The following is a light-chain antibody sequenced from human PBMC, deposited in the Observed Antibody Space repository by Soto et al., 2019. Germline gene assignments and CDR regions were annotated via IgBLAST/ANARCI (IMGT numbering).Light chain of an antibody. CDR3: AAWDDSLNGPV. Sequence: QSVLTQPPSASGTPGQRVTISCSGSSSNIGSNAVNWYEQVPGTAPKVVIYNNDQRPSGVPDRLSGSKSGTSASLAISGLQSEDEADYYCAAWDDSLNGPVFGGGTQLTVL. V-gene: IGLV1-44*01. CDR2: NND. J-gene: IGLJ3*02. CDR1: SSNIGSNA.